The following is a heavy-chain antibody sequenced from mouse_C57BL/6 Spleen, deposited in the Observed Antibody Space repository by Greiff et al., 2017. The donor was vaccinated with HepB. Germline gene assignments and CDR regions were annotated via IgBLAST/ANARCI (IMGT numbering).Heavy chain of an antibody. J-gene: IGHJ4*01. D-gene: IGHD1-1*01. V-gene: IGHV1-52*01. CDR2: IDPSDSET. CDR1: GYTFTSYW. Sequence: KQPGAELVRPGSSVKLSCKASGYTFTSYWMHWVKRRPIQGLEWIGNIDPSDSETHYNQKFKDKATLTVDKSSSTAYMQLSSLTSEDSAVYYCARWPITTVVAPYAMDYWGQGTSVTVSS. CDR3: ARWPITTVVAPYAMDY.